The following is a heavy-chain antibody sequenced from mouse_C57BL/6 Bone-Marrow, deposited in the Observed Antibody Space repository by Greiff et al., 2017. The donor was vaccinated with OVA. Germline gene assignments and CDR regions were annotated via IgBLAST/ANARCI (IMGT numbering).Heavy chain of an antibody. Sequence: VQLQQSGPELVKPGASVKISCKASGYTFTDYYMNWVKQSHGKSLEWIGDINPNNGGTSYNQKFKGKATLTVDKSSSTAYMELRSLTSEDSAVYYCARGVTTGSSEAYWGQGTLVTVSA. CDR1: GYTFTDYY. J-gene: IGHJ3*01. D-gene: IGHD1-1*01. V-gene: IGHV1-26*01. CDR3: ARGVTTGSSEAY. CDR2: INPNNGGT.